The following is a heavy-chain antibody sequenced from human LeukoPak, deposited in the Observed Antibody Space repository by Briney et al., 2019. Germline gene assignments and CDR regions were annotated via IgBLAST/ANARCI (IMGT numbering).Heavy chain of an antibody. CDR3: ARGTYGYYMDV. D-gene: IGHD4-17*01. CDR1: NYSISNSLY. V-gene: IGHV4-38-2*02. Sequence: KSSETLSLTCSGSNYSISNSLYWGWLRQPPGKGLEWIGSIYRSGSTFYNPSLKSRVTISLDTSKNQFSLKLSAVTAADTAVYFCARGTYGYYMDVWGKGTTVTVSS. CDR2: IYRSGST. J-gene: IGHJ6*03.